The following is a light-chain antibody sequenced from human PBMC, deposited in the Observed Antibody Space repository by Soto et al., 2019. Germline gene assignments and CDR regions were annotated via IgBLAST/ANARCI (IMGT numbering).Light chain of an antibody. J-gene: IGKJ2*01. CDR1: QSVSSSY. Sequence: EIVLTQSPGTLSLSPGERATLSCRASQSVSSSYLAWYQQKPGQAPRLLIYGASSRATGIPDRFSGSGSGTDFTLTISRLEPEDFAVYYCQQRSTWPHAFGQGTKLEIK. CDR2: GAS. CDR3: QQRSTWPHA. V-gene: IGKV3D-20*02.